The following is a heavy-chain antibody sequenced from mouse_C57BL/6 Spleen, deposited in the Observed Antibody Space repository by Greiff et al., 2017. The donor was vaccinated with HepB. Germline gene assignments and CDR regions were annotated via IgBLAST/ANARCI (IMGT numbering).Heavy chain of an antibody. J-gene: IGHJ2*01. CDR1: GYSITSGYY. Sequence: EVQLQESGPGLVKPSQSLSLTCSVTGYSITSGYYWNWIRQFPGNKLEWMGYISYDGSNNYNPSLKNRISITRDTSKNQFFLKLNSVTTEDTATYYCARGAAQATDYWGQGTTLTVSS. CDR3: ARGAAQATDY. V-gene: IGHV3-6*01. CDR2: ISYDGSN. D-gene: IGHD3-2*02.